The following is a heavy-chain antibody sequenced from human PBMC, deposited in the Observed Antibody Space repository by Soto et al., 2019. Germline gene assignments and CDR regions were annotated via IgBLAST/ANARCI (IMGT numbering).Heavy chain of an antibody. CDR2: IYSGGYT. CDR1: GFTVSNHY. J-gene: IGHJ4*02. V-gene: IGHV3-53*01. D-gene: IGHD3-10*01. Sequence: EVQLVESGGGLIQPGGSLRLSCAVSGFTVSNHYMSWVRQAPGKGLEGVSVIYSGGYTAYGDSVKGRFTISRDNSKNTPFLQKNGRGAPDPAVFYCATHPGGGGYWGQGTLVTVSS. CDR3: ATHPGGGGY.